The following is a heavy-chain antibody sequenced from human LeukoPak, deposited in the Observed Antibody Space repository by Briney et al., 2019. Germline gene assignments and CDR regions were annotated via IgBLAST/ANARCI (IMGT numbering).Heavy chain of an antibody. V-gene: IGHV3-11*01. CDR3: ARVLYNWNPLGY. D-gene: IGHD1-20*01. CDR1: GFTLSDYY. J-gene: IGHJ4*02. Sequence: GGSLRLSCAASGFTLSDYYMSWIRQAPGKGLEWVSYISSSGSTIYYADSVKGRFTISRDNAKNSLYLQMNSLRAGDTAVYYCARVLYNWNPLGYWGQGTLVTVSS. CDR2: ISSSGSTI.